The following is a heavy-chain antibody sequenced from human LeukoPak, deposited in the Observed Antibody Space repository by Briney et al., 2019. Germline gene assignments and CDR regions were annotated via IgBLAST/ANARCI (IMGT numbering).Heavy chain of an antibody. V-gene: IGHV4-59*01. CDR2: IYYSGST. J-gene: IGHJ6*02. Sequence: SETLSLTCTVSGGSISSYYWSWIRQPPGKGLEWIGYIYYSGSTNYNPSLKSRVTISVDTSKNQFSLKLSSVTAADTAVYYCVRVGYDILTGYYIPDVRGQGTTVTVSS. CDR3: VRVGYDILTGYYIPDV. D-gene: IGHD3-9*01. CDR1: GGSISSYY.